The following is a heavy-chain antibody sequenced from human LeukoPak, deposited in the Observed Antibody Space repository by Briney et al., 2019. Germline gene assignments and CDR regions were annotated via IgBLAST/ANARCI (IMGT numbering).Heavy chain of an antibody. CDR2: IKSKTDGGAT. V-gene: IGHV3-15*01. CDR1: GFTFSNAW. Sequence: GGSLTLSCAASGFTFSNAWMSWVRQAPGKGLEWVGRIKSKTDGGATDYAAPVKGRFTISRDDSKNTLYLQMNSLKTEDTAVYYCTTGSIQLWSEFDYWGQGTLVTVSS. D-gene: IGHD5-18*01. J-gene: IGHJ4*02. CDR3: TTGSIQLWSEFDY.